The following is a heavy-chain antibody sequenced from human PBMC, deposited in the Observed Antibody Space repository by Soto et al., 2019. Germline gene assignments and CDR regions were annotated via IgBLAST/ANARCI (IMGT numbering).Heavy chain of an antibody. CDR3: AAVDIGDY. CDR1: GYTFTSYA. V-gene: IGHV1-3*01. Sequence: QVQLVQSGAEVKKPGASVKVSCKASGYTFTSYAIHWVRQAPGQRLEWMGWINGGNGDTKYSQKFQGRVTFTRDTSASTAYMELSSLTSEETAVYYCAAVDIGDYWGQGTLVTVSS. J-gene: IGHJ4*02. CDR2: INGGNGDT. D-gene: IGHD5-12*01.